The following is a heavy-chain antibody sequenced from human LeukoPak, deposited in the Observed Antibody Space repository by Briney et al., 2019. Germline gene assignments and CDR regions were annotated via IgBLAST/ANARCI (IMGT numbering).Heavy chain of an antibody. Sequence: GGSLRLSCAASGFTFSSSWMSWVRQAPGKGLEWVANIKQDGSEKYYVDSVKGRFTISRDNSKNTLYLQMNSLRAEDTAVYYCARDRTIFGVVTSFDYWGQGTLVTVSS. CDR3: ARDRTIFGVVTSFDY. V-gene: IGHV3-7*01. D-gene: IGHD3-3*01. CDR2: IKQDGSEK. J-gene: IGHJ4*02. CDR1: GFTFSSSW.